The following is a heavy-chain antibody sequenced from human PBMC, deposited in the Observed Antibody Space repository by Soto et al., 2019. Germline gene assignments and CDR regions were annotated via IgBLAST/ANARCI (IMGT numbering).Heavy chain of an antibody. V-gene: IGHV4-4*02. CDR3: SRCRKEYSRRRYAD. D-gene: IGHD6-6*01. Sequence: SETLSLTCAVSGGSISSSNWWSWVRQPPGKGLEWIGGIYHSGSTNYNPSLKSRVTISVDKSKNQFSLKLSSVTAADTAVSYCSRCRKEYSRRRYADWGHGTPDPVSS. J-gene: IGHJ4*01. CDR2: IYHSGST. CDR1: GGSISSSNW.